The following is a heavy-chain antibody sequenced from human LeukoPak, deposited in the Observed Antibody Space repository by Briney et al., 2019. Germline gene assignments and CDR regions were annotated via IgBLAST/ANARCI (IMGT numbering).Heavy chain of an antibody. V-gene: IGHV3-20*04. D-gene: IGHD3-22*01. J-gene: IGHJ5*02. CDR2: INWNGGST. CDR1: GFTFDDYG. Sequence: GGSLRLSCAASGFTFDDYGMSWVRQAPGKGLEWVSGINWNGGSTTYADSVKGRFTISRDNAKNSLYLQMNSLRAEDTAVYYCARDYYDSSGYYYPDNWFDPWGQGTLVTVSS. CDR3: ARDYYDSSGYYYPDNWFDP.